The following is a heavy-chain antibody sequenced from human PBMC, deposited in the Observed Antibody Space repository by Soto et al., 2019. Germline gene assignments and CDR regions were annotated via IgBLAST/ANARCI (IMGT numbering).Heavy chain of an antibody. CDR1: GGSISSYY. J-gene: IGHJ3*01. D-gene: IGHD3-22*01. Sequence: PSETLSLTCTVSGGSISSYYWSWIRQPPGKGLEWIGYIYYSGSTGSTNYNPALKSRVTISIDTSKTQFSLKLSSVTAADTAVYYCARLIAVVGVNDKFDLWGQGTMVTVSS. CDR3: ARLIAVVGVNDKFDL. CDR2: IYYSGSTGST. V-gene: IGHV4-59*01.